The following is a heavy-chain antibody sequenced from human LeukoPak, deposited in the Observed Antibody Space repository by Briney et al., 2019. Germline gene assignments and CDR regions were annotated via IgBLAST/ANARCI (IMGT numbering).Heavy chain of an antibody. D-gene: IGHD5/OR15-5a*01. V-gene: IGHV3-48*01. CDR1: GFTFSSYM. CDR2: ISSSSSTI. J-gene: IGHJ4*02. Sequence: SGGSLRLSCAASGFTFSSYMMTWVRQAPGKGLEWVSYISSSSSTIYYADSVKGRFTISRDNAKNSLYLQMNSLRAEDTAVYYCASIIASPFDYWGQGTLVTVSS. CDR3: ASIIASPFDY.